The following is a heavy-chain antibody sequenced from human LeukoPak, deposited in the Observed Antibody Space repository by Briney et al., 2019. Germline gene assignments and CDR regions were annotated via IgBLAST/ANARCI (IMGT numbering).Heavy chain of an antibody. CDR1: GFIFSNYA. CDR2: ISGSGGST. CDR3: AKDQGSGSGYYSWGYFDY. Sequence: GGSLRLSCAASGFIFSNYAMSWVRQAPGKGLEWVSGISGSGGSTVYADSVKGRFTISRDNSKNIMYLQMNSLRAEDTAVYYCAKDQGSGSGYYSWGYFDYWGQGALVTVSS. J-gene: IGHJ4*02. V-gene: IGHV3-23*01. D-gene: IGHD3-10*01.